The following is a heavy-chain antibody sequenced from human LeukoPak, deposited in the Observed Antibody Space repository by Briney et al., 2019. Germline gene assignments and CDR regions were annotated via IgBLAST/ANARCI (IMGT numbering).Heavy chain of an antibody. CDR3: ARAPTSITVTVNFDY. CDR2: ISAYNGNT. CDR1: GYTFTSYG. V-gene: IGHV1-18*01. Sequence: ASVKVSCKASGYTFTSYGISWVRQAPGQGLEWMGWISAYNGNTNYAQKLQGRVTMTTDTSTSTAYMELRSLRSDDTAVYYCARAPTSITVTVNFDYWGQGTLVTVSS. D-gene: IGHD4-17*01. J-gene: IGHJ4*02.